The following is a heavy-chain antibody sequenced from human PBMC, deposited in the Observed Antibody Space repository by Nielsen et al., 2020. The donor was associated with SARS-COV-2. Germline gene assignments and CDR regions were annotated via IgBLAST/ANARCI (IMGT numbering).Heavy chain of an antibody. CDR2: ISAYNGNT. D-gene: IGHD3-10*01. J-gene: IGHJ6*02. Sequence: ASVKVSCKASGYTFTSYAMNWVRQAPGQGLEWMGWISAYNGNTNYAQKLQGRVTVTTDTSTNTAYMELRSLRPDDTAVYYCARDRHLWCGAKQYYGMDVWGQGTTVTVSS. CDR1: GYTFTSYA. V-gene: IGHV1-18*01. CDR3: ARDRHLWCGAKQYYGMDV.